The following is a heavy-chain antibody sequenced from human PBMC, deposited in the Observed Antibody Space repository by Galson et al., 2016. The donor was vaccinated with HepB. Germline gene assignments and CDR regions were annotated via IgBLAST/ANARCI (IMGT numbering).Heavy chain of an antibody. V-gene: IGHV3-48*01. CDR1: GFTFRNYG. CDR3: ARYLSRYSSSWFLVPGRNYFDY. Sequence: SLRLSCAASGFTFRNYGMNWVRQAPGKGLEWVSYISTSSWSIYYADSVKGRFTTSRDNAKDSLYLQMNSLRAADTALYYCARYLSRYSSSWFLVPGRNYFDYWGQGTLVTVSS. D-gene: IGHD6-13*01. J-gene: IGHJ4*02. CDR2: ISTSSWSI.